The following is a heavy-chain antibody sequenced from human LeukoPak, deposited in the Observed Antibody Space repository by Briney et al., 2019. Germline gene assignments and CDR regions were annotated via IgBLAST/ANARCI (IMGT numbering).Heavy chain of an antibody. CDR2: ISGSGGST. CDR3: AKPLPTTVVTRYYFDY. Sequence: GGSLRLSCAASGFTFSSYAMSWVRRAPGKGLEWVSAISGSGGSTYYADSVKGRFTISRDNSKNTLYLQMNSLRAEDTAVYYCAKPLPTTVVTRYYFDYWGQGTLVTVSS. V-gene: IGHV3-23*01. J-gene: IGHJ4*02. D-gene: IGHD4-23*01. CDR1: GFTFSSYA.